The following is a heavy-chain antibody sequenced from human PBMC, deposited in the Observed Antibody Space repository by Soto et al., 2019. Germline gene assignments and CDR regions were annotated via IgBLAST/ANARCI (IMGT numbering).Heavy chain of an antibody. CDR2: IDPSDSYT. D-gene: IGHD6-13*01. CDR3: AREPGIAADYYYGMDV. Sequence: GESLKISCKGSGYSLTSYWISWVRQMPGQGLEWMGRIDPSDSYTNYSPSFQGHVTISADKSISTAYLQWSSLKASDTAMYYCAREPGIAADYYYGMDVWGQGTTVTVSS. V-gene: IGHV5-10-1*01. CDR1: GYSLTSYW. J-gene: IGHJ6*02.